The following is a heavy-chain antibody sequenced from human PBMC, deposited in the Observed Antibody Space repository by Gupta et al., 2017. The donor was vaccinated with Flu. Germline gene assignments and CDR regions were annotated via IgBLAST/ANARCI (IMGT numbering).Heavy chain of an antibody. D-gene: IGHD4-17*01. V-gene: IGHV4-59*08. CDR2: IFHNGNT. J-gene: IGHJ6*03. Sequence: RQSPGKGLEWIGYIFHNGNTNYRSSLRSRVTMSVDTSKNQFSLKLASVTAADTAVYYCARSGAVTTYYYSMDVWGEGTTVTVSS. CDR3: ARSGAVTTYYYSMDV.